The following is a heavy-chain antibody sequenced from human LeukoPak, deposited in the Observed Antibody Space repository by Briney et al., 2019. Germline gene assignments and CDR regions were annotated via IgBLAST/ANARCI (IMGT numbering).Heavy chain of an antibody. D-gene: IGHD6-13*01. CDR2: ISYDASNK. CDR1: EFTFSSYA. CDR3: ARGGSSWYRYFDY. Sequence: GGSLRLSCAASEFTFSSYAMHWVRQAPGKGLEWVALISYDASNKYYADSVKGRFTISRDNSKNTLYLQLNSLRTEDTAVYYCARGGSSWYRYFDYWGQGTLVTVSS. J-gene: IGHJ4*02. V-gene: IGHV3-30*04.